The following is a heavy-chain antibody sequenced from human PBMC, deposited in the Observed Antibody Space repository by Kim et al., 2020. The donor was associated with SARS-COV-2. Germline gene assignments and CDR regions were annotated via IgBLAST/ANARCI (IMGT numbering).Heavy chain of an antibody. CDR1: GGTFSSYA. Sequence: SVKVSCKASGGTFSSYAISWVRQAPGQGLEWMGGIIPIFGTANYALKFQGRVTITADESTSTAYMELSSLRSEDTAVYYCARDQVVVVVAATPNYYYYGMDVWGQGTTVTVSS. CDR2: IIPIFGTA. J-gene: IGHJ6*02. CDR3: ARDQVVVVVAATPNYYYYGMDV. D-gene: IGHD2-15*01. V-gene: IGHV1-69*13.